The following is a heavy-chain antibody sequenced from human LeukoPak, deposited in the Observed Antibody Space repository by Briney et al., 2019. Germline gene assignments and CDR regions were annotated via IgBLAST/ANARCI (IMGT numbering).Heavy chain of an antibody. D-gene: IGHD6-6*01. J-gene: IGHJ6*02. Sequence: PGGSLRLSCAASGFTFSSYAMSWVRQAPGKGLEWVPAISGSGGSTYYADSVKGRFTISRDNSKNTLYLQMNSLRAEDTAVYYCAKSRSSMNYYYYYGMDVWGQGTTVTVSS. CDR2: ISGSGGST. CDR3: AKSRSSMNYYYYYGMDV. CDR1: GFTFSSYA. V-gene: IGHV3-23*01.